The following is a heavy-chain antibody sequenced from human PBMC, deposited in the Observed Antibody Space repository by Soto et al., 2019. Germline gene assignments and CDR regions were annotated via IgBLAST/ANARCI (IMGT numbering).Heavy chain of an antibody. J-gene: IGHJ4*02. CDR2: ISSSGNTI. CDR1: GFTFSDYY. D-gene: IGHD4-17*01. Sequence: GGSLRLSCAASGFTFSDYYMSWIRQAPGKGLEWVSFISSSGNTIYYADSVKGRFTISRDNAKNALYLQMNSLTAEDTAVYYSARDRGGHRSVYGDHDYWGQGTLVTVSS. CDR3: ARDRGGHRSVYGDHDY. V-gene: IGHV3-11*01.